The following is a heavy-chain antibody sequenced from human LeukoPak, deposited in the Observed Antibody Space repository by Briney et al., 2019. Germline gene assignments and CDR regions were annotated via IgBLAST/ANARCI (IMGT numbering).Heavy chain of an antibody. D-gene: IGHD3-10*01. CDR2: ISGTSSYM. CDR1: GFNFRDYS. CDR3: ARDLHYYGSGP. V-gene: IGHV3-21*01. Sequence: GGSLRLSCVAYGFNFRDYSMNWVRQAPGKGLDWVSGISGTSSYMYYGDSVKGRFTVSRDNAKNSLYLQMESLRVEDTAVYYCARDLHYYGSGPWGQGTLVTVSS. J-gene: IGHJ5*02.